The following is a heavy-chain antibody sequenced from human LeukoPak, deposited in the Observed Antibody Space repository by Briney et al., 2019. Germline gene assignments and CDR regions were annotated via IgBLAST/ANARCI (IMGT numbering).Heavy chain of an antibody. CDR2: ITSSSMYI. CDR1: GFTFSNYN. CDR3: ARDPYNGNYADSYYYLMDA. D-gene: IGHD1-26*01. Sequence: GGSLRLSCAASGFTFSNYNMNWVRQTPGKGLEWVSSITSSSMYIYTADSVKGRFTISIDKATTSLSLQMNSLRAADTAGCYCARDPYNGNYADSYYYLMDAGRKATTVTISS. J-gene: IGHJ6*03. V-gene: IGHV3-21*01.